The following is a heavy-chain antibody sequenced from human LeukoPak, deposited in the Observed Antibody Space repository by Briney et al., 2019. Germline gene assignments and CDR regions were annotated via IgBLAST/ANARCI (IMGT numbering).Heavy chain of an antibody. D-gene: IGHD2-15*01. CDR2: INHGGST. CDR1: GGSFSDYY. V-gene: IGHV4-34*01. CDR3: ARMRGGGIGYHYYVDV. Sequence: SETLSLTCAVYGGSFSDYYWSWIRQPPGKGLEWIGEINHGGSTNYNPSLKSRVSISVDTSKNQFSLKLTSVTAADTAVYYCARMRGGGIGYHYYVDVWGKGTTVIVSS. J-gene: IGHJ6*03.